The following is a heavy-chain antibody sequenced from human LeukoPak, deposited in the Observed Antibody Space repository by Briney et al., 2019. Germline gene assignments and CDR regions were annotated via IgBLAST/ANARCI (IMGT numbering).Heavy chain of an antibody. V-gene: IGHV4-61*02. J-gene: IGHJ4*02. D-gene: IGHD6-13*01. CDR2: MYTSGST. CDR3: ASYVAAAGDFDY. CDR1: GGSVSSGNYY. Sequence: SETLSLTCTVSGGSVSSGNYYWSWIRQPAGKGLEWIERMYTSGSTNYNPSLKSRVTISVDTSKNQFSLKLSSVTAADTAVYYCASYVAAAGDFDYWGQGTLVTVSS.